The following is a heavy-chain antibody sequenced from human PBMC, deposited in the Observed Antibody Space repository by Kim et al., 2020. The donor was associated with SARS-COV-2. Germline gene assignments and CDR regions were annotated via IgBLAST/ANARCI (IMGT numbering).Heavy chain of an antibody. V-gene: IGHV4-31*02. D-gene: IGHD3-3*01. J-gene: IGHJ4*02. CDR3: ARATTTIFGVVSEFDY. Sequence: PPLQSRVTISVDTSKNQFSLELSTVTAADTAVYYFARATTTIFGVVSEFDYWGQGTLVTVSS.